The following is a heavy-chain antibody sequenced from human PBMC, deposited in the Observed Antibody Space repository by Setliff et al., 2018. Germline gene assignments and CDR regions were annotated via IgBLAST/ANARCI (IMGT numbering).Heavy chain of an antibody. V-gene: IGHV4-61*02. J-gene: IGHJ1*01. CDR1: GDSVSSDRFH. Sequence: SETLSLTCTVSGDSVSSDRFHWGWFRQSAGKGLEWIGRLRIGFSNIYNPSLASRVTISVDTSKNQFSLKLTSVTAADTAVYYCARVDFTMIQGVIGHWGQGTLVTVSS. CDR2: LRIGFSN. CDR3: ARVDFTMIQGVIGH. D-gene: IGHD3-10*01.